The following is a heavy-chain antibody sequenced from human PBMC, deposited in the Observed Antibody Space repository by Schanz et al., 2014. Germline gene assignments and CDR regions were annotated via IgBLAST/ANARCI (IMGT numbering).Heavy chain of an antibody. CDR2: IWYDGSNK. CDR1: GFIFSSYG. V-gene: IGHV3-33*01. CDR3: ARPRFDYGEVDY. J-gene: IGHJ4*02. Sequence: VQLVESGGGVVQPGRSLRLSCAASGFIFSSYGLHWVRQALGKGLEWVAFIWYDGSNKYYADSVRGRFTISRDRFQNTLYLRMSSLRAEDTAVYYCARPRFDYGEVDYWGQGTLVTVSS. D-gene: IGHD4-17*01.